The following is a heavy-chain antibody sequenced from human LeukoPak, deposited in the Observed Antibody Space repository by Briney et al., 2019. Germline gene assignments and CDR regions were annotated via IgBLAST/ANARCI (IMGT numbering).Heavy chain of an antibody. J-gene: IGHJ6*02. CDR3: ARGLTYYYGMDV. Sequence: SGPTLMHPSPTLTLTFTFSGFSLTTRGMFVRWIRQPPVEALEWLARIDWDDDKYYSTSLKTRHTFSKDTSKNQEVLTMANMDPVDTASYYCARGLTYYYGMDVWGQGTTVTVSS. CDR2: IDWDDDK. CDR1: GFSLTTRGMF. V-gene: IGHV2-70*11.